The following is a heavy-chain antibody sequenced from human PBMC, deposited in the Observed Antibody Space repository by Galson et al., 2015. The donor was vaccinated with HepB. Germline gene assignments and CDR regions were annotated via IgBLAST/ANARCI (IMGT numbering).Heavy chain of an antibody. D-gene: IGHD3-16*01. Sequence: SLRLSCAASGFIFSRYGMHWVRQAPGMGLEWVAVIWYDGSNKYYADSVKGRFTISRDNSKNTLYLQMNSLRAEDTAVYYCARDLSSGEGVDYWGQGTLVTVSS. CDR3: ARDLSSGEGVDY. J-gene: IGHJ4*02. CDR2: IWYDGSNK. CDR1: GFIFSRYG. V-gene: IGHV3-33*01.